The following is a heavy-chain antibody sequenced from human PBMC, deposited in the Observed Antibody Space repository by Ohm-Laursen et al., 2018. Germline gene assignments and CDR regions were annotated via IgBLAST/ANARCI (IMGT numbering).Heavy chain of an antibody. V-gene: IGHV3-23*01. Sequence: SLRLSCTASGFTFSSYGMHRVRQAPGKGLEWVSVATGSGRYTYYRDSVKGRFTISRDNSKNTLYLQMSSLRVEDTAVYYCTKGLSGGTGHGNWFDPWGQGTLVIVSS. CDR2: ATGSGRYT. CDR3: TKGLSGGTGHGNWFDP. J-gene: IGHJ5*02. CDR1: GFTFSSYG. D-gene: IGHD3-10*01.